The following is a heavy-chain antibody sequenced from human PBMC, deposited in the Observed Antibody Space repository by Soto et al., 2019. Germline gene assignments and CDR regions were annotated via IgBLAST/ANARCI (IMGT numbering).Heavy chain of an antibody. V-gene: IGHV4-59*01. CDR2: IYYSGNT. CDR1: GXSLTSYY. Sequence: XTLSLPCPVSGXSLTSYYFTWIRQPPGKGLEWIGYIYYSGNTNYNPSLKSRVAMSLDTSKKQVSLEMTSVTAADTAVYYCGRVVIKMAIQSIDSWGPGTLGTVSS. CDR3: GRVVIKMAIQSIDS. J-gene: IGHJ4*02.